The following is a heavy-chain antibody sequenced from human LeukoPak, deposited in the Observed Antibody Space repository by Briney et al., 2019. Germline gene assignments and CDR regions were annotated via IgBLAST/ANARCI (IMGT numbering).Heavy chain of an antibody. D-gene: IGHD3-22*01. CDR3: ASSKYYYDSSGYYRHY. CDR1: GFTFSSYG. CDR2: ISGSGGST. V-gene: IGHV3-23*01. J-gene: IGHJ4*02. Sequence: GGSLRLSYAASGFTFSSYGMSWVRQAPGKGLEWVSAISGSGGSTYYADSMKGRFTISRDNSKNTLYLQMNSLRAEDTAVYYCASSKYYYDSSGYYRHYWGQGTLVTVSS.